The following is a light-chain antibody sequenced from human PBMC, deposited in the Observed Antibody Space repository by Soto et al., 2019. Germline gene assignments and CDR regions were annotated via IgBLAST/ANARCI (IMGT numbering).Light chain of an antibody. CDR1: SSDVGAYNY. Sequence: QSALTQPASVSGSPGQSITISCTGTSSDVGAYNYVSWYQQHPGKAPKLMIYEVSNRPSGVSNRFSGSKSGNTASLTISGLQAEDEADYHCSSYTSSSTGVFGGGTQLPVL. J-gene: IGLJ3*02. CDR3: SSYTSSSTGV. V-gene: IGLV2-14*01. CDR2: EVS.